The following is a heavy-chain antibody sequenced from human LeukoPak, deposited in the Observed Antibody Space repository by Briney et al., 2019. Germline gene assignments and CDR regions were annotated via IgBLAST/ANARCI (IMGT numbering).Heavy chain of an antibody. D-gene: IGHD3-22*01. CDR3: ARDYHDSSGQTDAFDI. CDR1: GYTFINHA. J-gene: IGHJ3*02. Sequence: ASVKVSCKASGYTFINHALSWVRQAPGQGLERMGWISANNGNTNYAQKLQGRVTMTTDTSTSTAYMELRSLRSDDTAVYYCARDYHDSSGQTDAFDIWGQGTLVTVSS. CDR2: ISANNGNT. V-gene: IGHV1-18*01.